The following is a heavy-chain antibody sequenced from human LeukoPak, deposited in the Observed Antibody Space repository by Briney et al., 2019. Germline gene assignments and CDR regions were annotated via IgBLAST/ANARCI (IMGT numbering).Heavy chain of an antibody. CDR3: ATRPLRSSGYYFDY. J-gene: IGHJ4*02. D-gene: IGHD3-22*01. V-gene: IGHV5-51*01. CDR1: GYTFTNYW. Sequence: GESLKISCKGSGYTFTNYWIGWVRQMPGKGLEYMGIIYPGDSDTRYSPSFQGQVTIPVDKSISTAYLQWSSLKASDTAMYYCATRPLRSSGYYFDYWGQGTLVTVSS. CDR2: IYPGDSDT.